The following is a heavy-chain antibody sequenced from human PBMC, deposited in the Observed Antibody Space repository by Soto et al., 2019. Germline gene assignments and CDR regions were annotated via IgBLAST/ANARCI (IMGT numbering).Heavy chain of an antibody. V-gene: IGHV4-30-4*01. CDR2: IYYTGNN. J-gene: IGHJ4*02. CDR3: ARDPIQNYDSSAWNGGLES. D-gene: IGHD3-22*01. CDR1: GDSISSPHYY. Sequence: SETLSLTCTVSGDSISSPHYYWTWIRQPPGKGLEWVGYIYYTGNNFYNPALKSRVAMAVDPSTNQLSLKLASVTDADTAVYFCARDPIQNYDSSAWNGGLESWVPGAMVTVSS.